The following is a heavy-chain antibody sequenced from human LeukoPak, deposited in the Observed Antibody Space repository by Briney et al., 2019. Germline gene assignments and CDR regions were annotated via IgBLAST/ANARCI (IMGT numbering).Heavy chain of an antibody. V-gene: IGHV3-64*01. CDR3: ARVSGWYWFDK. D-gene: IGHD6-19*01. J-gene: IGHJ4*02. Sequence: PGGSLRLSCSASGYTFSTYAMHWVRQAPGKGLEYVSAISSDGRITYYATSVKGRFTISRDNSKNTLYLQMGSLRVEDMAVYYCARVSGWYWFDKWGQGTMVTVSS. CDR2: ISSDGRIT. CDR1: GYTFSTYA.